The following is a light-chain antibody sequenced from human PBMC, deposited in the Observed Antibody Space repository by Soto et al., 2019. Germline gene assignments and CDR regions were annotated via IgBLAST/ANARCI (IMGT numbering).Light chain of an antibody. CDR2: GNS. CDR1: SSNIGAGYD. Sequence: QSVLTQPPSVSGAPGQRVTISCTGSSSNIGAGYDVHWYQQLPGTAPKLLIYGNSNRPSGVPDQFSGSKSGTSASLVITGLQAEDEADYYCQSYYSSVSGVVFGGGTMVTVL. V-gene: IGLV1-40*01. J-gene: IGLJ2*01. CDR3: QSYYSSVSGVV.